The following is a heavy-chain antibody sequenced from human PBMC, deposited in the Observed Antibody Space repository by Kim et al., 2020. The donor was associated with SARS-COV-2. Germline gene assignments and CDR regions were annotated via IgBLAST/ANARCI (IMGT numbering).Heavy chain of an antibody. CDR1: GGSISSTSYY. Sequence: SETLSLTCTVSGGSISSTSYYWGWIRQPPGKGLEWIGSISYTGNTHYNTSLKNRVTISVDTSTNQFSLNLRSVTAADTAVYYCARLNGGDYWGQGTLVLVSS. CDR2: ISYTGNT. D-gene: IGHD2-8*01. CDR3: ARLNGGDY. V-gene: IGHV4-39*01. J-gene: IGHJ4*02.